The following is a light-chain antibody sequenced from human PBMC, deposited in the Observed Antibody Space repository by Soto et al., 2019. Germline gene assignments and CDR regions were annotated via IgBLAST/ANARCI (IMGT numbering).Light chain of an antibody. J-gene: IGKJ3*01. CDR1: QSISSDH. CDR2: GAS. CDR3: QHYRSAPFT. Sequence: EMLLTQSPGTLSLSPGERATLACRASQSISSDHLAWYQQRPGQSPRLLIYGASSRTTGVPDRFSGSGSGTDSTLTISRLEPEDFAVYYCQHYRSAPFTFGPGTKVDI. V-gene: IGKV3-20*01.